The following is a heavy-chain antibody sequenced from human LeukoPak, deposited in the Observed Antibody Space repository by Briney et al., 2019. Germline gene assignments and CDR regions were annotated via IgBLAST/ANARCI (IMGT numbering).Heavy chain of an antibody. CDR2: IYRGGST. CDR3: ARVRQHDYIDS. V-gene: IGHV4-4*02. CDR1: GGSISSSNW. J-gene: IGHJ4*02. Sequence: PSGTLSLTCAVSGGSISSSNWWSWVRQPPGKGLEWIGEIYRGGSTHYNPSLKSRVTISADESMNQFSLRLSSVTAADTAVYYCARVRQHDYIDSWGQGTLVTVSS.